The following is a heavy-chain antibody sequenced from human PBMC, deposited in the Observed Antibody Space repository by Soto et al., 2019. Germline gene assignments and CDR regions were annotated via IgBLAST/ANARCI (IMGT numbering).Heavy chain of an antibody. Sequence: SETLSLTCTVSGGSISSSSYYWGWIRQPPGKGLEWIGSIYYSGSTYYNPSLKSRVTISVDTSKNQFSLKLSSVTAADTAVYYCARYGSGSQFDYWGQGTLVTVSS. V-gene: IGHV4-39*07. D-gene: IGHD3-10*01. CDR3: ARYGSGSQFDY. CDR1: GGSISSSSYY. CDR2: IYYSGST. J-gene: IGHJ4*02.